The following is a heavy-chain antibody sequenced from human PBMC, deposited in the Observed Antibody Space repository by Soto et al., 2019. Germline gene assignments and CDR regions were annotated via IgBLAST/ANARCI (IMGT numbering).Heavy chain of an antibody. Sequence: PGESLKISCKDSGYSPTDNWIAWVRQMPGKGLEWMGVIYSGDSDTRYSPSFQGQVTLSVDKSIRTAYLQWSSLKASDTAMYYCVRHNHGFDFWGQGTLVTVSS. CDR2: IYSGDSDT. V-gene: IGHV5-51*01. CDR1: GYSPTDNW. CDR3: VRHNHGFDF. J-gene: IGHJ4*02.